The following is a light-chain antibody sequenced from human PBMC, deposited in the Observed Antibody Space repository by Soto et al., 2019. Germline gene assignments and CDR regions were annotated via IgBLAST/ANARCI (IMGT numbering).Light chain of an antibody. CDR3: TVWDDSLRARL. V-gene: IGLV1-47*01. CDR1: SSSIESNY. CDR2: RNN. J-gene: IGLJ2*01. Sequence: QSVLTQPPSASGTPGQRVTISCSGTSSSIESNYVYWYQQLPGTAPRLLIYRNNQRPSGVPDRFSGSKSGTSASLAISAVLSEDEADYYCTVWDDSLRARLFGGGTKLTVL.